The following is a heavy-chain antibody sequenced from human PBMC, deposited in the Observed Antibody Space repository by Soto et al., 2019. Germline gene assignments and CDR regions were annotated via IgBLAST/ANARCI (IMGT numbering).Heavy chain of an antibody. J-gene: IGHJ4*02. Sequence: GESLKISCNGSGYSFTIYCISLVLQMPGKGLEWMGRIDPSDSYTNYSPSFRGHVTISVTKSITTVFLQWSSLRASDTAMYYCARQVYDSDTGPNFQYYFDSWGQGTPVTVSS. CDR1: GYSFTIYC. D-gene: IGHD3-22*01. CDR2: IDPSDSYT. CDR3: ARQVYDSDTGPNFQYYFDS. V-gene: IGHV5-10-1*01.